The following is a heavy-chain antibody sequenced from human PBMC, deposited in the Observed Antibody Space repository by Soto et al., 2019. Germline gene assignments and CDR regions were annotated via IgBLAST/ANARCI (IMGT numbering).Heavy chain of an antibody. CDR2: FNPNSGVT. J-gene: IGHJ5*02. V-gene: IGHV1-2*02. CDR3: ATVHRSSTSLGLDLDP. Sequence: ASVKVSCKAYDYYFPGYNIHWVRQAPGQGLEWMGWFNPNSGVTNYAQKFQGRVSMTGDTSISTAYLELKNLGSDDTAVHYSATVHRSSTSLGLDLDPWGPGTKVT. CDR1: DYYFPGYN. D-gene: IGHD7-27*01.